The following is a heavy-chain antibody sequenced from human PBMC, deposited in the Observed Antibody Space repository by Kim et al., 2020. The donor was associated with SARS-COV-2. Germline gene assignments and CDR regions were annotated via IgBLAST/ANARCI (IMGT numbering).Heavy chain of an antibody. J-gene: IGHJ6*02. Sequence: GGSLRLSCAASGFTFSSYAMHWVRQAPGKGLDWVAVISYDGSIKYYADSVKGRFTISRDNSKNTLYLQMNSLRAEDTAVYYCARDLVDYGRYYYDGMDVWGQGTTVTVSS. CDR3: ARDLVDYGRYYYDGMDV. CDR2: ISYDGSIK. D-gene: IGHD4-17*01. CDR1: GFTFSSYA. V-gene: IGHV3-30*04.